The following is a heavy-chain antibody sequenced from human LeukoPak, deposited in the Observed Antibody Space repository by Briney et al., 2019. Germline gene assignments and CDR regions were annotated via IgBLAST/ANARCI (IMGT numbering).Heavy chain of an antibody. V-gene: IGHV1-18*04. CDR3: ARDRSSSFDP. J-gene: IGHJ5*02. CDR1: GYTFTSYY. CDR2: ISAYNGNT. Sequence: EASVKVSCKASGYTFTSYYMHWVRQAPGQGLEWMGWISAYNGNTNYAQKLQGRVTMTTDTSTSTAYMELRSLRSDDTAVYYCARDRSSSFDPWGQGTLVTVSS. D-gene: IGHD6-13*01.